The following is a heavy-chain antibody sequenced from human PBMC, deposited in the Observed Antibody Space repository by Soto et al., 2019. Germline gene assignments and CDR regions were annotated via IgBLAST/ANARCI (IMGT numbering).Heavy chain of an antibody. CDR3: ARGYYGSGSFKDWFDP. CDR2: IYYSGST. D-gene: IGHD3-10*01. CDR1: GGSISSGDYY. J-gene: IGHJ5*02. Sequence: PSETLSLTCTVSGGSISSGDYYWSWIRQPPGKGLEWIGYIYYSGSTYYNPSLKSRVTVSVDTSKNQCSLKLSSVTAADTAVYYCARGYYGSGSFKDWFDPWGQGTLVTVSS. V-gene: IGHV4-30-4*01.